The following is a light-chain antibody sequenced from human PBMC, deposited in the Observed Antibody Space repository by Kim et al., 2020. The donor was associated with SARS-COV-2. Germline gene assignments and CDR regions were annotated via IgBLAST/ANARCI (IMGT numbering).Light chain of an antibody. CDR3: QQYHDSLLT. J-gene: IGKJ4*01. CDR2: DAS. V-gene: IGKV1-5*01. CDR1: QTIATW. Sequence: ASVGDRVTITCRASQTIATWLAWYQQKPGKAPKLLIYDASVLETGVPSRFSGSGSGTEFTLTISSLQPDDYASYYCQQYHDSLLTFGGGTKVDIK.